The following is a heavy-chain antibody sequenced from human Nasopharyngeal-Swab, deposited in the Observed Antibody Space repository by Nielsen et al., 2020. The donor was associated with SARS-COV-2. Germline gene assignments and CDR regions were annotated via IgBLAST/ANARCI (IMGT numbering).Heavy chain of an antibody. Sequence: ESLKISCAASGFTFNEYNMNWVRQVPGKGLEWVSTISSVSKYIFDADSVRGRFTISRDNAKSSLYLQMNSLRAEDTAVYYCARGRGSSPPRYFDYWGQGILVTVSS. J-gene: IGHJ4*02. CDR1: GFTFNEYN. V-gene: IGHV3-21*06. CDR2: ISSVSKYI. CDR3: ARGRGSSPPRYFDY. D-gene: IGHD3-10*01.